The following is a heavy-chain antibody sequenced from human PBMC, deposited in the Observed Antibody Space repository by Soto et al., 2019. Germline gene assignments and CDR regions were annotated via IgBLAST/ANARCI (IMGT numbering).Heavy chain of an antibody. CDR1: GDTFTSYY. V-gene: IGHV1-18*04. CDR3: VMVDNYVTPTPQDV. CDR2: ISPYTGNT. Sequence: ASVKVCCKASGDTFTSYYMHWVRQAPGQGLEWMGWISPYTGNTHSASKVQGRLTMTTDTSTSTAYMDLGSLTSDDTAVYYCVMVDNYVTPTPQDVWGQGTTVTVSS. D-gene: IGHD3-16*01. J-gene: IGHJ6*02.